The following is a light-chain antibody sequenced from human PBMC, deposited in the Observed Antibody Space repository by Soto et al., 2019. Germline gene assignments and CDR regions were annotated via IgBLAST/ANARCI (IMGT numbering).Light chain of an antibody. J-gene: IGLJ2*01. CDR2: QDN. CDR3: QAWDSSTANVV. Sequence: YELTQPPSLSVSPGQTASITCSGDKLGDKYACWYQQKPGQSPVLVIYQDNKRPSGIPERFSGSNSGNTATLTISGTQALDEADYYCQAWDSSTANVVFGGGTKLTVL. CDR1: KLGDKY. V-gene: IGLV3-1*01.